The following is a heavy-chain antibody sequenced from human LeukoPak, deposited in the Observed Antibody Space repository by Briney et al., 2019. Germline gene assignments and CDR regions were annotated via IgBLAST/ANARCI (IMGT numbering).Heavy chain of an antibody. J-gene: IGHJ4*02. Sequence: GGSLRLSCAASGFTFSSYSMNWVRQAPGKGLEWVSSISSSSYIYYADSVKGRFTISRDNAKNSLYLQMNSLRAEDTAVYYCARGWQGDYFDYWGQGTLVTVSS. CDR1: GFTFSSYS. CDR2: ISSSSYI. D-gene: IGHD5-24*01. V-gene: IGHV3-21*01. CDR3: ARGWQGDYFDY.